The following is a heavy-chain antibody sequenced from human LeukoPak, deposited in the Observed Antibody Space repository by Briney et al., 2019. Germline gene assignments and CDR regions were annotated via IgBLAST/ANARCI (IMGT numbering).Heavy chain of an antibody. CDR1: GFTFSSYA. CDR3: ARALITMIRGVIDY. D-gene: IGHD3-10*01. CDR2: ISYDGSNK. Sequence: GGSLRLSCAASGFTFSSYAMHWVRQAPGKGLEWVAVISYDGSNKYYADSVKGRFTISRDNSKNTLYLQMNSLRAEDTAVYYCARALITMIRGVIDYWGQGTLVTVSS. V-gene: IGHV3-30-3*01. J-gene: IGHJ4*02.